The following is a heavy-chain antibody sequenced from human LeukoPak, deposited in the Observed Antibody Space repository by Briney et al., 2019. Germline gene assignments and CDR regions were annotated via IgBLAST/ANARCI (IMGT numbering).Heavy chain of an antibody. CDR1: GYTFTSYG. Sequence: ASVKVSCKASGYTFTSYGISWVRQAPGQGLEWMGWISAYNGNTNYAQKLQGRVTMTTDTSTSTAYMELRSLRSDDTAVYYCAIEGYSSSWYEGGYYFDYWGQGTLVTVSS. J-gene: IGHJ4*02. V-gene: IGHV1-18*01. CDR2: ISAYNGNT. D-gene: IGHD6-13*01. CDR3: AIEGYSSSWYEGGYYFDY.